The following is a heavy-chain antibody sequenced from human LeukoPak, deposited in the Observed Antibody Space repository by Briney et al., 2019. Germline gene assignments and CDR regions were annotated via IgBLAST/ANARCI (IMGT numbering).Heavy chain of an antibody. J-gene: IGHJ4*02. V-gene: IGHV4-61*01. CDR3: ARGGTYYYDSSGYFGY. Sequence: SETLSLTCTVSGGSVSSGSYYWSWIRQPPGKGLEWIGYIYYSGSTNYNPSLKRRVTIPVDTSKNQFSLKLSSVTAADTAVYYCARGGTYYYDSSGYFGYWGQGTLVTVSS. D-gene: IGHD3-22*01. CDR1: GGSVSSGSYY. CDR2: IYYSGST.